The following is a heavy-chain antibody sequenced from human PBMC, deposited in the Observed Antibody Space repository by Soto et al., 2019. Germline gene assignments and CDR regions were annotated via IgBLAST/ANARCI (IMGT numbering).Heavy chain of an antibody. J-gene: IGHJ6*02. CDR3: ARDAHGMDV. CDR1: GFTFSNYG. Sequence: PGGSLRLSCAASGFTFSNYGMHCVRQAPGKGLEWVAVIWYDGSKKYYADSVKGRFTISRDNSKNTLYLQMNSLRAEDTAVYYCARDAHGMDVWGQGTTVTVSS. V-gene: IGHV3-33*01. CDR2: IWYDGSKK.